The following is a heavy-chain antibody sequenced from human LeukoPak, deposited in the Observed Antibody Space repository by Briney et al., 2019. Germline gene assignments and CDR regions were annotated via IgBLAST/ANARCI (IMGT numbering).Heavy chain of an antibody. J-gene: IGHJ4*02. CDR1: GFTFSSYW. CDR3: TRRPYSSSWYYFDY. Sequence: GGSLRLSCAASGFTFSSYWMSWVRQAPGKGLEWVANIKQDGSEKYYVDSVKGRFTISRDNAKNSLYLQMSSLRVEDTAVCYCTRRPYSSSWYYFDYWGQGTLVTVSS. D-gene: IGHD6-13*01. V-gene: IGHV3-7*01. CDR2: IKQDGSEK.